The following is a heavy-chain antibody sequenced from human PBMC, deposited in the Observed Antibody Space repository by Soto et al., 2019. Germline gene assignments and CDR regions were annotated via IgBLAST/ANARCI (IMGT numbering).Heavy chain of an antibody. D-gene: IGHD5-18*01. CDR3: AKADMRYSYGYGVDY. CDR1: GFTFDDYA. V-gene: IGHV3-9*01. J-gene: IGHJ4*02. CDR2: ISWNSGSI. Sequence: GGSLRLSCAASGFTFDDYAMHWVRQAPGKGLEWVSGISWNSGSIGYADSVKGRFTISRDNAKNSLYLQMNSLRAEDTALYYCAKADMRYSYGYGVDYWGQGTLVTVSS.